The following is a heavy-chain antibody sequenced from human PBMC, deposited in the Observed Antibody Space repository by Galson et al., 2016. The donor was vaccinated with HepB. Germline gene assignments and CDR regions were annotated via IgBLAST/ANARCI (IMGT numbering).Heavy chain of an antibody. CDR2: IGTAGDT. J-gene: IGHJ2*01. V-gene: IGHV3-13*04. CDR3: ATSVYGDYRFDDWYFDL. D-gene: IGHD4-17*01. CDR1: GFTFSCYD. Sequence: SLRLSCAASGFTFSCYDMHWVRQATGKGLEWVSGIGTAGDTYYPGSVKGRFTISREDAKNSLYLQMNSLRAGDTAVYYCATSVYGDYRFDDWYFDLWGRGTLVTVSS.